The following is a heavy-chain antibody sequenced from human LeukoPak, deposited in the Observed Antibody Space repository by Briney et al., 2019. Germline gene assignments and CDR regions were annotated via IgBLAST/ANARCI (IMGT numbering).Heavy chain of an antibody. CDR3: ARQRRSSGWYNWFDP. Sequence: SETLSLTCTVSVGSISTYYWSWIRQPPGKGLEWIGYVYYSGSTNYNPSLKSRVTISADTSKHQFSLKLSSLTAADTAVYYCARQRRSSGWYNWFDPWGQGTLVTVSS. D-gene: IGHD6-19*01. CDR2: VYYSGST. V-gene: IGHV4-59*08. CDR1: VGSISTYY. J-gene: IGHJ5*02.